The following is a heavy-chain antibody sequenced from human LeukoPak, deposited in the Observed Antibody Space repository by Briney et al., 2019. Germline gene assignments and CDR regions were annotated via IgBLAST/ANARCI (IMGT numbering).Heavy chain of an antibody. J-gene: IGHJ4*02. CDR2: INWNGGST. D-gene: IGHD3-3*01. V-gene: IGHV3-20*01. CDR1: GFTFDDYG. Sequence: GGSLRLSCAASGFTFDDYGMSWVRQAPGKGLEWVSGINWNGGSTGYADSVKGRLTISRDNAKNSLYLQMNSLRAEDTALYHCARVTIFGVVIRYFDYWGQGTLVTVSS. CDR3: ARVTIFGVVIRYFDY.